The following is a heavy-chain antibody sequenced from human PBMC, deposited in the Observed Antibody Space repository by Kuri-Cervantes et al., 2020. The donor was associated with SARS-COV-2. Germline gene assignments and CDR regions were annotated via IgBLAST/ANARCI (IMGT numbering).Heavy chain of an antibody. D-gene: IGHD3-16*01. Sequence: GGSLRLSCAASGFSFGSYSMNWVRQTPGKGLEWVSSISSSSDYIYYADSLKGRFTISRDNAKKSLYLQMNSLRAEDTAVYYCAREGVRFWGRRGRDYYYGMDVWGQGTTVTVSS. CDR1: GFSFGSYS. J-gene: IGHJ6*02. V-gene: IGHV3-21*01. CDR2: ISSSSDYI. CDR3: AREGVRFWGRRGRDYYYGMDV.